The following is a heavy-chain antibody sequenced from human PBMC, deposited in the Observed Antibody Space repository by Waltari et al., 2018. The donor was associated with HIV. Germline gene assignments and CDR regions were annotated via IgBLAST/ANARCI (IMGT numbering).Heavy chain of an antibody. J-gene: IGHJ6*02. Sequence: QVHLVESGGGVVQPGRSLRLSCTGSRFPFSNYAMHWVRQAPGKGLECVAVISYHGAYIYYADSVKGRFTISRDNSRNTLSLQMDSLRTEDTAIYYCAAGTYDDFFYFQMDVWGQGTTVTVSS. CDR1: RFPFSNYA. CDR2: ISYHGAYI. CDR3: AAGTYDDFFYFQMDV. V-gene: IGHV3-30-3*01. D-gene: IGHD3-16*01.